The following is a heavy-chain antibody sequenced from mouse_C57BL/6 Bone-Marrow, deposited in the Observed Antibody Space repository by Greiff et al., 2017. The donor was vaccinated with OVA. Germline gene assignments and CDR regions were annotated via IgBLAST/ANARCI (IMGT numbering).Heavy chain of an antibody. J-gene: IGHJ4*01. CDR1: GYTFTDYY. CDR2: INPNNGGT. Sequence: EVQLQQSGPELVKPGASVKISCKASGYTFTDYYMNWVKQSHGKSLEWIGDINPNNGGTSYNQKFKGKATLTVDKSSSTAYMELRSLTSEDSAVYYCAREGSGYVDAMDYWGQGTSVTVSS. D-gene: IGHD3-2*02. CDR3: AREGSGYVDAMDY. V-gene: IGHV1-26*01.